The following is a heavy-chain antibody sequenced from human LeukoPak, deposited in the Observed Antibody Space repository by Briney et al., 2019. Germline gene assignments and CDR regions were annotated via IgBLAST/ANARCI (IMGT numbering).Heavy chain of an antibody. CDR2: IYYTGST. Sequence: KPSETLSLTCIVSGGSITNYYWSWVRQPPGKGLEWIGYIYYTGSTNYDPSLNSRVTISIDTSKTQFSLKLRSVTAADTATYYCARETSLAGFASGLGFNYWGQGILVTVSS. D-gene: IGHD6-19*01. V-gene: IGHV4-59*01. CDR1: GGSITNYY. J-gene: IGHJ4*02. CDR3: ARETSLAGFASGLGFNY.